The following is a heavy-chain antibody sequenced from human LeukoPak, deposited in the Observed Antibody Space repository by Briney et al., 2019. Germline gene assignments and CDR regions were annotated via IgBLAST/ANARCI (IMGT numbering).Heavy chain of an antibody. CDR2: ISSSSSTI. D-gene: IGHD2-15*01. CDR1: GFTFSSYS. V-gene: IGHV3-48*01. CDR3: ARGTRCSGGSCYSQTKEYYYYYYMDV. J-gene: IGHJ6*03. Sequence: GGSLRLSCAASGFTFSSYSMSWVRQAPGKGLEWVSYISSSSSTIYYADSVKGRFTISRDNAKNSLYLQMNSLRAEDTAVYYCARGTRCSGGSCYSQTKEYYYYYYMDVWGKGTTVTVSS.